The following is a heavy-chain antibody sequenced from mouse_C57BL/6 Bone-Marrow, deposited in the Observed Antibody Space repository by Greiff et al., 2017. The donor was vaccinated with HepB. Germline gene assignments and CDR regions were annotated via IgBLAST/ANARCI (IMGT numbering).Heavy chain of an antibody. Sequence: QVQLQQSGAELVRPGASVKLSCKASGYTFTDYYINWVKQRPGQGLEWIARIYPGSGNTYYNEKFKGKATLTAEKSSSTAYMQHSSLTSEDSAVYFCERRHNSGYRYFDYWGQGTTLTVSS. CDR3: ERRHNSGYRYFDY. J-gene: IGHJ2*01. D-gene: IGHD3-2*02. CDR1: GYTFTDYY. CDR2: IYPGSGNT. V-gene: IGHV1-76*01.